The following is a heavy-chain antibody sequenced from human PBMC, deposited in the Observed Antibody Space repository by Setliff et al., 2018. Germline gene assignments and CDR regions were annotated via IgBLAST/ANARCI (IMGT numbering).Heavy chain of an antibody. D-gene: IGHD3-10*01. Sequence: SETLSLTCSVSGDPIDSYYWSWVRQSAGRGLEWIGRIYGGGATNYNPSLKARLTMSVDTSKNQFSLKLTSVTAADTAVYYCASVDFTMIQGVIGHWGQGTLVTVSS. CDR2: IYGGGAT. J-gene: IGHJ1*01. CDR1: GDPIDSYY. CDR3: ASVDFTMIQGVIGH. V-gene: IGHV4-4*07.